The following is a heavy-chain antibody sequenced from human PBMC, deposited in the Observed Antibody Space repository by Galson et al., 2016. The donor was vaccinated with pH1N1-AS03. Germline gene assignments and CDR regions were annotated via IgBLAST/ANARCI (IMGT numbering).Heavy chain of an antibody. J-gene: IGHJ5*02. D-gene: IGHD2-15*01. V-gene: IGHV1-18*04. CDR1: GYTFTSYG. CDR3: ARDWVPHMRMDCFDP. CDR2: VSGHDGDT. Sequence: SVKVSCKASGYTFTSYGISWVRQAPGQGLEWMGWVSGHDGDTNYAENREGRVTMTADTSTGTAYMELRSLRSDDTAVYYCARDWVPHMRMDCFDPWGQGTLVTVSS.